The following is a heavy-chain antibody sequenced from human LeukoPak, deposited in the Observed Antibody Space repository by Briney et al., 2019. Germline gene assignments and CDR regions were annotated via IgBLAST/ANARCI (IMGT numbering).Heavy chain of an antibody. Sequence: GESLKISCKGSGYSFTSYWIGWVRQMPGKGLEWMGIIYPGDSDTRYSPSFQGQVTISADKSIGTAYLQWSSLKASDTAMYYCARRGLNQRYGDYVSSWFDPWGQGTLVTVSS. D-gene: IGHD4-17*01. J-gene: IGHJ5*02. CDR1: GYSFTSYW. V-gene: IGHV5-51*01. CDR2: IYPGDSDT. CDR3: ARRGLNQRYGDYVSSWFDP.